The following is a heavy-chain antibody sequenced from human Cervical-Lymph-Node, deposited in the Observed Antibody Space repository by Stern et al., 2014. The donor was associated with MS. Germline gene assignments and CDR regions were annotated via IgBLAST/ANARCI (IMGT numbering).Heavy chain of an antibody. D-gene: IGHD6-13*01. J-gene: IGHJ5*02. CDR2: IIPIFGTA. V-gene: IGHV1-69*01. Sequence: VQLVQSGAEVKKPGSSVKVSCKASGGTFSSYAISWVRQAPGQGLEWMGGIIPIFGTANYAQKFQGRVTITADESTSTAYMELSSLRSEDTAVYYCAREEGQQLVHGVSWFDPWGQGTLVTVSS. CDR3: AREEGQQLVHGVSWFDP. CDR1: GGTFSSYA.